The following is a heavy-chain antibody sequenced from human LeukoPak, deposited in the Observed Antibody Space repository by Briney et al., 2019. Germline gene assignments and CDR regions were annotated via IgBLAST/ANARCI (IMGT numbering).Heavy chain of an antibody. CDR1: GVSISNYY. J-gene: IGHJ4*02. CDR3: ARLGEQQLALDD. CDR2: IYYSGST. V-gene: IGHV4-59*01. D-gene: IGHD6-13*01. Sequence: SETLSLTCTVSGVSISNYYWSWLRQPPGKGLEWIGYIYYSGSTNYNPSLKSRVTISVDTSKKQFSLNLRSVTAADTAVYYCARLGEQQLALDDWGQGTLVTVSS.